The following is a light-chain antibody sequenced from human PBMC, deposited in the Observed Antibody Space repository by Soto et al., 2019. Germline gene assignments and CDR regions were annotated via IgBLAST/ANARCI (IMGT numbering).Light chain of an antibody. V-gene: IGKV3-11*01. CDR2: DTS. Sequence: ITLSRSSLSVSPAERATLSCRASRSVSCFLCWYQQISGQAPRLLIYDTSNRAAGIPARFSGSGSGTDFTLTISSLEPEDFAVYCCQHRSIWPVSFGQGTRLEIK. CDR1: RSVSCF. J-gene: IGKJ5*01. CDR3: QHRSIWPVS.